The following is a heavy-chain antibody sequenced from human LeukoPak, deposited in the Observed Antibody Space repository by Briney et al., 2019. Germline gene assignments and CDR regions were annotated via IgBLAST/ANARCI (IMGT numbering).Heavy chain of an antibody. V-gene: IGHV3-30*02. J-gene: IGHJ6*02. Sequence: GGSLRLSCAASGFTFSSYGMHWVRQPPGKGLEWVAFIRYDGSTTYYAASVKGRFTFSRDNSKNTPYLQMNSLRAEYTAVCYCAKSRPFVGDYYYYYGMDVWGQGTTVTVSS. CDR2: IRYDGSTT. D-gene: IGHD2-21*01. CDR1: GFTFSSYG. CDR3: AKSRPFVGDYYYYYGMDV.